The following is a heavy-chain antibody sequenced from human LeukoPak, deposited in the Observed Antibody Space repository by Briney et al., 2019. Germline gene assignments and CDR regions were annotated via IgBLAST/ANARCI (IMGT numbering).Heavy chain of an antibody. CDR2: ISYDGSNK. V-gene: IGHV3-30*03. CDR3: ATAETPIAAAGTHFDY. D-gene: IGHD6-13*01. Sequence: GGSLRLSCAASGFTFSSYAMHWVRQAPGKGLEWVAVISYDGSNKYYADSVKGRFTISRDNSKNTLYLQMNSLRAEDTAVYYCATAETPIAAAGTHFDYWGQGTLVTVSS. J-gene: IGHJ4*02. CDR1: GFTFSSYA.